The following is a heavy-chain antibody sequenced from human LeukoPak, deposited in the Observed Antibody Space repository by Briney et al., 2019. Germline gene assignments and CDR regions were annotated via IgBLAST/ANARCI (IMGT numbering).Heavy chain of an antibody. CDR2: IKQDGSEK. Sequence: GGSLRLSCAASGFTFSSYWMSWVRQAPGKGLEWVANIKQDGSEKYYVDSVKGRFTISRDNAKNSLYLQMNSLRAEDTAVYYCARDRIVVVTAIFYNWFDPWGQEPWSPSPQ. J-gene: IGHJ5*02. CDR3: ARDRIVVVTAIFYNWFDP. CDR1: GFTFSSYW. D-gene: IGHD2-21*02. V-gene: IGHV3-7*03.